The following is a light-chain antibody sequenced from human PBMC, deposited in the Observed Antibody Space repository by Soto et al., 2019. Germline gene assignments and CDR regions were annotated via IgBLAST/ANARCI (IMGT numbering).Light chain of an antibody. V-gene: IGKV3-15*01. CDR2: DAS. CDR3: HQYNKWPSFT. Sequence: EIVMTQSPGTLSVSPGERATLLCRASQSVSNNLAGYQQKPGQDPRLLIYDASTRATGIPARFSGSGSGTEFTLTIISLQSEDYAVYYCHQYNKWPSFTFGPGTQVDIK. J-gene: IGKJ3*01. CDR1: QSVSNN.